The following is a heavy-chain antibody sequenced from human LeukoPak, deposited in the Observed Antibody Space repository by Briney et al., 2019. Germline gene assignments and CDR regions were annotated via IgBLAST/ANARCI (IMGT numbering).Heavy chain of an antibody. Sequence: GGSLRLSCAASGFTFSSYPMHWVRQAPGKGLVWVARVEGDGSTRSYADSVKGRFTISRDDAKNTLYLQMNSLRAEDTAVYYCARTDNLDYWGQGSLVTVSS. J-gene: IGHJ4*02. CDR2: VEGDGSTR. CDR3: ARTDNLDY. D-gene: IGHD5-24*01. V-gene: IGHV3-74*01. CDR1: GFTFSSYP.